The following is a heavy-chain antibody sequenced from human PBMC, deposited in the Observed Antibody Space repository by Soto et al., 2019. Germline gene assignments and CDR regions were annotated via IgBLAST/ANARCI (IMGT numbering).Heavy chain of an antibody. CDR2: ISAYNGNT. V-gene: IGHV1-18*01. Sequence: ASVKVSCKASGYTFSSYGISWVRQAPGQGLEWMGWISAYNGNTNYAQKHQGRVTMTTDTSTSTAYMELRSLRSDDTAVYYCARADYDISNWFDPWGQGTLVTVSS. CDR1: GYTFSSYG. CDR3: ARADYDISNWFDP. D-gene: IGHD3-9*01. J-gene: IGHJ5*02.